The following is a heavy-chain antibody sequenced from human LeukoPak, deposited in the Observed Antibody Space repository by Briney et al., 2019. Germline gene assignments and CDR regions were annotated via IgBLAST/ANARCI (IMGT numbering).Heavy chain of an antibody. CDR1: GGSISSYY. Sequence: SETLSLTCTVSGGSISSYYWSWIRQPPGKGLEWIGYIYYSGSTNYNPSLKSRVTISVDTSKNQFSLKLSSVTAADTAVYYCARERGSTAMAEYLFDYWGQGTLVTVSS. V-gene: IGHV4-59*12. D-gene: IGHD5-18*01. CDR3: ARERGSTAMAEYLFDY. CDR2: IYYSGST. J-gene: IGHJ4*02.